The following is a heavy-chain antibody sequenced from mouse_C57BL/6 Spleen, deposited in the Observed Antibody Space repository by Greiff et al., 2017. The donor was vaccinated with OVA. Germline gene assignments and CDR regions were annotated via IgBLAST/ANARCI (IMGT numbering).Heavy chain of an antibody. J-gene: IGHJ4*01. CDR3: ARRYYYGSSYYYAMDY. D-gene: IGHD1-1*01. Sequence: VQLQQSGPELVKPGASVKMSCKASGYTFTDYNMHWVKQSHGKSLEWIGYINPNNGGTSYNQKFKGKATLTVNKSSSTAYMELRSLTSEDSAVYYCARRYYYGSSYYYAMDYWGQGTSVTVSS. V-gene: IGHV1-22*01. CDR2: INPNNGGT. CDR1: GYTFTDYN.